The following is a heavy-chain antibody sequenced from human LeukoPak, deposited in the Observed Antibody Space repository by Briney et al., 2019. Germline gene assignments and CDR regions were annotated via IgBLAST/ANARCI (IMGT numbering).Heavy chain of an antibody. CDR2: ISAYNGNT. Sequence: ASVKVSCKASGYTFTSYGISWVRQAPGQGLEWMGWISAYNGNTNYAQKLQGRVTMTTDTSTSTAYMELGSLRSDDTAVYYCARARGGRFLEWLSDGHYFDYWGQGTLVTVSS. CDR1: GYTFTSYG. D-gene: IGHD3-3*01. J-gene: IGHJ4*02. V-gene: IGHV1-18*01. CDR3: ARARGGRFLEWLSDGHYFDY.